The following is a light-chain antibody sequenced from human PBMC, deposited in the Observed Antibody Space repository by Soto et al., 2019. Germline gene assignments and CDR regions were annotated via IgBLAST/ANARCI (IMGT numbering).Light chain of an antibody. V-gene: IGKV3-15*01. Sequence: EIVMTQSPATLSVSPGERATLSCRASQSVSSSLAWYQQKPVQAPRLLIYGASTRATGIPARFSGSGSGTEFTLTISSLQSEDFAVYYCQQYKNWRTFGQGTKVEIK. CDR3: QQYKNWRT. J-gene: IGKJ1*01. CDR1: QSVSSS. CDR2: GAS.